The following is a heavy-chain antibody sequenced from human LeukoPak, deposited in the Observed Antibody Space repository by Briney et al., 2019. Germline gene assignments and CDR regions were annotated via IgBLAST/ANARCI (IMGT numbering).Heavy chain of an antibody. CDR3: ASAHYGDYEVDYFDY. CDR2: ISGSGDST. V-gene: IGHV3-23*01. Sequence: PGGSLRLSCTASGFIFDTHTLTWVRQAPGKGLEWVASISGSGDSTNYGDSVKGRFIISRDNSKNTLYLQMNSLRAEDTAVYYCASAHYGDYEVDYFDYWGQGTLVTVSS. J-gene: IGHJ4*02. D-gene: IGHD4-17*01. CDR1: GFIFDTHT.